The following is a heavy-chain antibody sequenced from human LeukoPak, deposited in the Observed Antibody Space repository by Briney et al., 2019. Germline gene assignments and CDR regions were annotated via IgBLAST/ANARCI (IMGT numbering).Heavy chain of an antibody. J-gene: IGHJ4*02. CDR3: ARGPFNYYDSRGYYFDY. CDR2: IVVGSGNT. Sequence: RASVKVSCKASGFTFTSSAVQWVRQARGQRLEWIGWIVVGSGNTNYAQKFQERVTITRDMSTSTAYMELSSLRSEDTAVYYCARGPFNYYDSRGYYFDYWGQGTLVTVSS. V-gene: IGHV1-58*01. D-gene: IGHD3-22*01. CDR1: GFTFTSSA.